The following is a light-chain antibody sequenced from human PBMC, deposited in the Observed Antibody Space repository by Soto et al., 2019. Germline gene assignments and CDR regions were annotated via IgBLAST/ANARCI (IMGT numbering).Light chain of an antibody. CDR3: QQYECYSKT. V-gene: IGKV1-5*01. Sequence: DIQLTQSPSTLTASVGDRVTIGCRASESISYWLAWYQQKPGKAPKLLIYDASSLRRGVPSRFSGSGSGTEFTLTISTLQPDDFATYYCQQYECYSKTFGQGTQLEI. J-gene: IGKJ2*01. CDR2: DAS. CDR1: ESISYW.